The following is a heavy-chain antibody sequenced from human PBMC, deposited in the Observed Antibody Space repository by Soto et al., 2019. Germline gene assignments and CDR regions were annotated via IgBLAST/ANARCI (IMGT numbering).Heavy chain of an antibody. D-gene: IGHD3-10*01. CDR3: ARGRKVRGIYYYYCGMDV. CDR1: GGSFSGGY. Sequence: SETLSLTCAVYGGSFSGGYWSWIRQPPGKGLEWIGEINHSGSTNYNPSLKSRVTISVDTSKNQFSLKLSSVTAADTAVYYCARGRKVRGIYYYYCGMDVWGQGTTVS. CDR2: INHSGST. J-gene: IGHJ6*02. V-gene: IGHV4-34*01.